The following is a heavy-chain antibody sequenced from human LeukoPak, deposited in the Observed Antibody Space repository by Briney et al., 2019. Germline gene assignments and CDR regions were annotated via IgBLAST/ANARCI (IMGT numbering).Heavy chain of an antibody. V-gene: IGHV5-51*01. CDR3: ATSYFYESSGHDAFDI. CDR2: IYPGDSDT. Sequence: GESLKISRKGSGYSFTSYWIGWVRQMPGKGLEWMGIIYPGDSDTRYSPSFQGKVTISADKSINTAYLQWSSLKASDTAMYYCATSYFYESSGHDAFDIWGQGTMVTVSS. J-gene: IGHJ3*02. D-gene: IGHD3-22*01. CDR1: GYSFTSYW.